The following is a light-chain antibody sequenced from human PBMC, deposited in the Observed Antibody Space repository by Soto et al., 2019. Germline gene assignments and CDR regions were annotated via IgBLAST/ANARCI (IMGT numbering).Light chain of an antibody. Sequence: EIVLTQSPGTLSLSPGERATLSCRASQSVSSSYLAWYQQKPGQAPTLLMSGPSNRASGVPVRFSGSGSGTDFTLTITRLEPEDFALYYCQQYGGSPITFGLGTRLEIK. J-gene: IGKJ5*01. CDR2: GPS. CDR1: QSVSSSY. CDR3: QQYGGSPIT. V-gene: IGKV3-20*01.